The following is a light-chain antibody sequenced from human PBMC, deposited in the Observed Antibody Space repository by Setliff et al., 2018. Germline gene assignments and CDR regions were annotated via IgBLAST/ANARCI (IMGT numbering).Light chain of an antibody. V-gene: IGLV2-14*01. J-gene: IGLJ3*02. Sequence: QSALTQPASVSGSPGQSITISCTGTSSDVGGYNYVSWYQQHPGKAPKLMIYEVSYRPSGVSNRFSGSKSGNRASLTISGLQAEDEADYYCSSYTSSSTGVFGGGTKVTVL. CDR2: EVS. CDR1: SSDVGGYNY. CDR3: SSYTSSSTGV.